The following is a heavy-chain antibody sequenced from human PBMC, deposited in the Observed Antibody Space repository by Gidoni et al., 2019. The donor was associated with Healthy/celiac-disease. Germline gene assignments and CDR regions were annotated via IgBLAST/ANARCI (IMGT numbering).Heavy chain of an antibody. CDR2: IIPILGIA. CDR3: ARDSSGYYYLN. V-gene: IGHV1-69*02. D-gene: IGHD3-22*01. Sequence: QVQLVQSGAEVKKPGSSVKFSCQASGGTFSSYTISWVRQAPGQGLEWMGRIIPILGIANYAQKFQGRVTITADKSTSTAYMELSSLRSEDTAVYYCARDSSGYYYLNWGQGTLVTVSS. CDR1: GGTFSSYT. J-gene: IGHJ4*02.